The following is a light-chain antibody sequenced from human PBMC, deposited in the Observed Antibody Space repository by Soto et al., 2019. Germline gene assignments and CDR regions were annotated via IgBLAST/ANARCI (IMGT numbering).Light chain of an antibody. J-gene: IGKJ5*01. Sequence: EIVLTQAPATLSLSPGERATRSCRASQSISSNLAWYQERPGQAPRLLIYGASTRATGIPARFSGSGSGTDFTLTISSLEPEDFAVYYCQQRSNWPPITFGQGTRLEIK. CDR2: GAS. V-gene: IGKV3-11*01. CDR3: QQRSNWPPIT. CDR1: QSISSN.